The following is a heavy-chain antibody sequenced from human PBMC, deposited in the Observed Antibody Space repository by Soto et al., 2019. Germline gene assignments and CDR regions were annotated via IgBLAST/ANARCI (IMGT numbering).Heavy chain of an antibody. Sequence: PSETLSLTCTVSGGSISSSSYYWGWIRQPPGKGLEWIGSIYYSGSTYYNPSLKSRVPISVDTSTNQFSLTLSSVTAGDTAVYNCARQMNPVRYESITIFGVVSYMDFWGKGTTVTVSS. CDR1: GGSISSSSYY. J-gene: IGHJ6*03. CDR2: IYYSGST. CDR3: ARQMNPVRYESITIFGVVSYMDF. D-gene: IGHD3-3*01. V-gene: IGHV4-39*01.